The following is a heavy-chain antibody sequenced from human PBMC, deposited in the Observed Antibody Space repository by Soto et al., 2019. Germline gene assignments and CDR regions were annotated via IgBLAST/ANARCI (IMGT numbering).Heavy chain of an antibody. V-gene: IGHV4-31*01. CDR3: VRGGMASPCCAP. CDR1: RAFINSGCFY. CDR2: IFHSGST. J-gene: IGHJ5*02. Sequence: QVQLQESGPGLVQPSETLSLTCSVSRAFINSGCFYYSWIRQPPGKGLEWLGYIFHSGSTLYTPSPWSLPALAAQRSRNDLPVPLLSLPAAEPAVYYCVRGGMASPCCAPWGQGILGSVSS. D-gene: IGHD2-2*01.